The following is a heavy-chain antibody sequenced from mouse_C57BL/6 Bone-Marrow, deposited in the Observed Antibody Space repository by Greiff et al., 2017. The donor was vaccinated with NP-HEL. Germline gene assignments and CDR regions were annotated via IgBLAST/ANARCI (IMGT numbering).Heavy chain of an antibody. CDR3: ARLAYYSNPYAMDY. Sequence: QVQLQQSGAELARPGASVKLSCKASGYTFTSYGISWVKQRTGQGLEWIGEIYPRSGNTYYNEKFKGKATLTADKSSSTAYMELRSLTSEDSAVYFGARLAYYSNPYAMDYWGQGTSVTVSS. CDR2: IYPRSGNT. J-gene: IGHJ4*01. CDR1: GYTFTSYG. V-gene: IGHV1-81*01. D-gene: IGHD2-5*01.